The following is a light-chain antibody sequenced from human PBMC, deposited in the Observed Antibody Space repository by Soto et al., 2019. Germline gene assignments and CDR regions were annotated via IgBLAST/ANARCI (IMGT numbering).Light chain of an antibody. V-gene: IGKV1-13*02. CDR3: QEFNGYPLT. Sequence: AIELPQTPSSLSASIGDRVTITCRASQGIGSLLAWYQHKPGEGPKLLIYGASTLQSGVPSRFSGSGSGTDFTLTISSLQPEDFATYYCQEFNGYPLTFGQGTRLEI. J-gene: IGKJ5*01. CDR1: QGIGSL. CDR2: GAS.